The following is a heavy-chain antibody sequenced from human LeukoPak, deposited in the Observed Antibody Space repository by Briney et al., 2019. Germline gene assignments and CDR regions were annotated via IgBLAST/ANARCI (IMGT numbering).Heavy chain of an antibody. Sequence: GGSLRLSCAASGFTFRNSGMDWVRQTPGKGLEWVSYISATSSTIYYADSVKGRFTISRDNAKNSLYLQMNSLRAEDTAVYYCATYRQVLLPFESWGQGTLVTVSS. J-gene: IGHJ4*02. V-gene: IGHV3-48*01. D-gene: IGHD2-8*02. CDR3: ATYRQVLLPFES. CDR2: ISATSSTI. CDR1: GFTFRNSG.